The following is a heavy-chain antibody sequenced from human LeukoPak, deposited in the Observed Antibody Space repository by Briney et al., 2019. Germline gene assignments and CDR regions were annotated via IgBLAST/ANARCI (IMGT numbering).Heavy chain of an antibody. CDR1: GYTFTTYG. CDR2: INPSGGST. J-gene: IGHJ4*02. D-gene: IGHD1-26*01. Sequence: ASVKVSCKASGYTFTTYGIVWVRQAPGQGLEWMGIINPSGGSTSYAQKFQGRVTMTRDTSTSTVYMELSSLRSEDTAVYYCARGLSGPDYWGQGTLVTVSS. CDR3: ARGLSGPDY. V-gene: IGHV1-46*01.